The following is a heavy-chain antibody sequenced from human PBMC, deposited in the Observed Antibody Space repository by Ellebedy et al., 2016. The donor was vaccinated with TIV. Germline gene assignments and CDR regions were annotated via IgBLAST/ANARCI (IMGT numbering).Heavy chain of an antibody. CDR2: ISAYNGNT. J-gene: IGHJ4*02. V-gene: IGHV1-18*01. CDR3: ARVGPGPNCGGDCYSSDY. CDR1: GYTFTSYG. Sequence: AASVKVSCKASGYTFTSYGISWVRQAPGQGLEWMGWISAYNGNTNYAQKLQGRVTMTTDTSTSTAYMELRSLRSDDTAVYYCARVGPGPNCGGDCYSSDYWGQGTLVTVSS. D-gene: IGHD2-21*02.